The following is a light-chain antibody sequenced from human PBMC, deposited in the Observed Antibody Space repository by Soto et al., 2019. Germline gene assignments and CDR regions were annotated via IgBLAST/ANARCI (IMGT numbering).Light chain of an antibody. V-gene: IGKV3-15*01. Sequence: ETVLTQSPATRYLYAGERAALSCRASQSVSSHLAWYQQRPGQAPRPLIYGASTRETGIPARFSGSGSGTEFTLTISSLQSEEVAVDSCQLYTNWPDTFCQGTKVDIK. CDR2: GAS. CDR3: QLYTNWPDT. J-gene: IGKJ1*01. CDR1: QSVSSH.